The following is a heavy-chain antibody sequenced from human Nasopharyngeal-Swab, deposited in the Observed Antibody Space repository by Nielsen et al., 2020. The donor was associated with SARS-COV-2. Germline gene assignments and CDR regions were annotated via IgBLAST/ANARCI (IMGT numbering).Heavy chain of an antibody. CDR1: GYTFTGDY. CDR3: ASPRNRDGYNSFDY. CDR2: INPNSGGT. V-gene: IGHV1-2*06. J-gene: IGHJ4*02. D-gene: IGHD5-24*01. Sequence: ASVKVSCKASGYTFTGDYMHWVRQAPGQGLEWMGRINPNSGGTNYAQKFQGRVTMTRDTSISTAYMELSRLRSDDTAVYYCASPRNRDGYNSFDYWGQGTLVTVSS.